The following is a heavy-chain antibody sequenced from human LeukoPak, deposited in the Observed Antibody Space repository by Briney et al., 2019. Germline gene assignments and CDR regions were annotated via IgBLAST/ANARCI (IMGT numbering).Heavy chain of an antibody. J-gene: IGHJ4*02. V-gene: IGHV1-18*01. D-gene: IGHD3-10*02. Sequence: ASVTVSFKSSGYTFTSYGISLVRQAPGPGQEWMGVISAYNGNTNYAQKLKGRVTMTTDTSTSTASMELRSLRSDDKAVYYCARVFGELLYLGFRQNYYFDYWGQGNLVTVSS. CDR2: ISAYNGNT. CDR1: GYTFTSYG. CDR3: ARVFGELLYLGFRQNYYFDY.